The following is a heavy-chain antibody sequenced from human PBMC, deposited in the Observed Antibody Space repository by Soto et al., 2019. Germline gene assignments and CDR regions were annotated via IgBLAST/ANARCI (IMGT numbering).Heavy chain of an antibody. CDR2: IYYSGST. D-gene: IGHD3-10*01. V-gene: IGHV4-59*01. Sequence: SEILSLTCTVSGGSISSYYWSWIRQPPGKGLEWIGYIYYSGSTNYNPSLKSRVTISVDTSKNQFSLKLSSVTAADTAVYYCARVSGGAFDFGGQGTMVTVSS. CDR1: GGSISSYY. J-gene: IGHJ3*01. CDR3: ARVSGGAFDF.